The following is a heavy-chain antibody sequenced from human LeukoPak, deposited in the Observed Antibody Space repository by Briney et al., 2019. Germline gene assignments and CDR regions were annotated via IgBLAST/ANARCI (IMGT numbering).Heavy chain of an antibody. CDR1: GGTFSSYA. CDR2: IIPIFGTA. V-gene: IGHV1-69*13. Sequence: SVKVSCMASGGTFSSYAISWVRQAPGQGLEWMGGIIPIFGTANYAQKFQGRVTITADESTSTAYMELSSLRSEDTAVYYCARDLGSGYYTFDYWGQGTLVTVSS. J-gene: IGHJ4*02. D-gene: IGHD3-3*01. CDR3: ARDLGSGYYTFDY.